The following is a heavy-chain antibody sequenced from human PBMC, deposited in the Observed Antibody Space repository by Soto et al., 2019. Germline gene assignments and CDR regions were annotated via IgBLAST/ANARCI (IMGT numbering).Heavy chain of an antibody. J-gene: IGHJ3*02. Sequence: GGSLRLSCAASGFTFDDYAMHWVRQAPGKGLEWVSGISWNSGSIGYADSVKGRFTISRDNAKNSLYLQMNSLRAEDTALYYCAKLKYYGSGSYYGAFDIWGQGTMVTVSS. CDR1: GFTFDDYA. CDR2: ISWNSGSI. D-gene: IGHD3-10*01. V-gene: IGHV3-9*01. CDR3: AKLKYYGSGSYYGAFDI.